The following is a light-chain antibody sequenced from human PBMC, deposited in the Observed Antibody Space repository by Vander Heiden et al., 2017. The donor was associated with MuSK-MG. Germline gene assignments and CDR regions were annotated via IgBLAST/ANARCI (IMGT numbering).Light chain of an antibody. CDR3: NAYTSSSTV. Sequence: QSALTQPASVSGSPGQAITISCTGTSSDVGGYNYVSWYQQPPDKAPILIIYDVSNRPSGVSNRFSGSKSGNTASLTISGLQAEDEADYYCNAYTSSSTVFGGGTKLTVL. CDR2: DVS. CDR1: SSDVGGYNY. J-gene: IGLJ3*02. V-gene: IGLV2-14*01.